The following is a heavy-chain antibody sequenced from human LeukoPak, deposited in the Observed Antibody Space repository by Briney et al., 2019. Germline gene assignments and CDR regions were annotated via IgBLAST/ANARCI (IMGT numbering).Heavy chain of an antibody. CDR1: GFTFSSYA. V-gene: IGHV3-23*01. CDR2: ISGSGGST. J-gene: IGHJ4*02. D-gene: IGHD4-11*01. Sequence: PSGGSLRLSCAASGFTFSSYAMSWVRQAPGKGLEWVSAISGSGGSTYYADSVKGRFTISRDNSKNTLYLQMNSLRAEDTAVYYCAKDQDYYSNYPFYFDYWGQGTLVTVSS. CDR3: AKDQDYYSNYPFYFDY.